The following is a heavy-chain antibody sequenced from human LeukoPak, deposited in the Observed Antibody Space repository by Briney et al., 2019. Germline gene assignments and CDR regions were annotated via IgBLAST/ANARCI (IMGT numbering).Heavy chain of an antibody. CDR3: AKAFRRSGQGDAFDI. V-gene: IGHV3-23*01. D-gene: IGHD3-3*01. Sequence: TGGSLRLSCGASGFTFNSYAMGWVRQAPGRGPAWVSTISGAGGTTYYIDSVKGRFTISRDNSKNTLYLQMNSLRAEDTAVYYCAKAFRRSGQGDAFDIWGQGTLVTVST. CDR1: GFTFNSYA. J-gene: IGHJ3*02. CDR2: ISGAGGTT.